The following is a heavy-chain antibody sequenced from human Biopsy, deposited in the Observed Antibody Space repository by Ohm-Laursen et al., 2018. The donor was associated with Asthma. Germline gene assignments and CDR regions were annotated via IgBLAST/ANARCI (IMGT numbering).Heavy chain of an antibody. Sequence: SQTLSLTCTVSGGSIRSHEWTWIRLPPGKGLEYIGDVSHTGSTNYNPSLKSRVTMSLDTSKNQFSLRLTSVTPADTAVYYCARLADCSGGACYSYGWFDPWGQGTRVTVSS. V-gene: IGHV4-59*11. D-gene: IGHD2-15*01. J-gene: IGHJ5*02. CDR1: GGSIRSHE. CDR3: ARLADCSGGACYSYGWFDP. CDR2: VSHTGST.